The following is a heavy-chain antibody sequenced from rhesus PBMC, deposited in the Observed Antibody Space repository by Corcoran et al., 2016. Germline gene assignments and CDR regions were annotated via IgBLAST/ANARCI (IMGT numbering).Heavy chain of an antibody. Sequence: QVTLKESGPALVKPTQTLTLTCTFSGFSLSTSGMGVGWIRQRPGQTLEWLAHIYWDDDKRYSTSLKSRLTSDNENSKNQVVLTMTNMDPVDTATYYCARRQGAGTLDVWGRGVLVTVSS. D-gene: IGHD1-1*01. V-gene: IGHV2-1*01. CDR1: GFSLSTSGMG. CDR3: ARRQGAGTLDV. J-gene: IGHJ5-2*02. CDR2: IYWDDDK.